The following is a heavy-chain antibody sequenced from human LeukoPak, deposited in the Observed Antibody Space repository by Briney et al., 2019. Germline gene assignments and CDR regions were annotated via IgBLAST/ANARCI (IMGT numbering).Heavy chain of an antibody. V-gene: IGHV1-2*02. Sequence: ASVKVSCKASGYTFTGYYMHWVRQAPGQGLEWIGWINPNSGGTNYAQKFQGRVTMTRDTSTSTAYMELSRLRSDDTAVYYCARVLGFLGEFDPWGQGTLVTVSS. D-gene: IGHD3-10*01. CDR1: GYTFTGYY. CDR2: INPNSGGT. J-gene: IGHJ5*02. CDR3: ARVLGFLGEFDP.